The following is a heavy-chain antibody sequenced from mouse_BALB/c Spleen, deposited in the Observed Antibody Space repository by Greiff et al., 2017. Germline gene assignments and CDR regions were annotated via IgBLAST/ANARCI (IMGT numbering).Heavy chain of an antibody. CDR2: INPNNGGT. V-gene: IGHV1-18*01. CDR1: GFTFTDYN. D-gene: IGHD3-2*01. Sequence: VQLVESGPELVKPGASVKISCTASGFTFTDYNMDWVKQRPGKSLEWIGDINPNNGGTIYNQKFKGKATLTVDKSSNTAYMELRSLTSEDTAVYYCARSKGCDRAFAYWGQGTLVTVSA. J-gene: IGHJ3*01. CDR3: ARSKGCDRAFAY.